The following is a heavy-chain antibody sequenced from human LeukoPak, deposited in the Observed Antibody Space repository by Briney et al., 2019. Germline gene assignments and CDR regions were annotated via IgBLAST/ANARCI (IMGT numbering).Heavy chain of an antibody. CDR1: GYTFTGYY. V-gene: IGHV1-2*02. Sequence: ASAKVSCEDSGYTFTGYYMHWVRHAPGEGGEWWGWINPNSDGTKYAQKFQSRVTMTRDTPSSTAYMKLSRLTSDDTAVYYCARGGNYYDSSGYYPYFYYAMDGWGQGTTVTVS. CDR3: ARGGNYYDSSGYYPYFYYAMDG. J-gene: IGHJ6*02. D-gene: IGHD3-22*01. CDR2: INPNSDGT.